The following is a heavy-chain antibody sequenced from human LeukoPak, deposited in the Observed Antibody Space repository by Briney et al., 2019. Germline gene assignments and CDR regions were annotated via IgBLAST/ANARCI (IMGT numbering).Heavy chain of an antibody. J-gene: IGHJ4*02. CDR2: ISSSGSTI. V-gene: IGHV3-48*03. CDR1: GFIFNNYE. Sequence: PGGSLRLSCAASGFIFNNYEMNWVRQAPGKGLEWVSYISSSGSTIYYADSVKGRFTISRDNAKNSLYLQMNSLRAEDMAVYYCARDHFPVRDGYNFFDYWGQGTLVTVSS. CDR3: ARDHFPVRDGYNFFDY. D-gene: IGHD5-24*01.